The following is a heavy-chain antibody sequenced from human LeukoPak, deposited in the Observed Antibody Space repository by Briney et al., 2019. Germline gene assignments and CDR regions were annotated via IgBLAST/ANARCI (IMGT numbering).Heavy chain of an antibody. Sequence: GGSLRLSCAASGFAFSSYAMSWVRQPPGKGLEWVSVISRRDDYTYYADSVKGRFTISRDNSKNTLYLQMNTLRAEDTAIYYCANDYRSGSFHDFWGQGTLVTVSS. J-gene: IGHJ4*02. CDR3: ANDYRSGSFHDF. D-gene: IGHD3-10*01. CDR1: GFAFSSYA. V-gene: IGHV3-23*01. CDR2: ISRRDDYT.